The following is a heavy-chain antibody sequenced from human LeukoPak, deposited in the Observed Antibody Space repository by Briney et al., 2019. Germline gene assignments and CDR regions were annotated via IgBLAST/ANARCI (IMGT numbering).Heavy chain of an antibody. D-gene: IGHD3-22*01. V-gene: IGHV4-59*01. Sequence: SETLSLTCTVSGGSIRSYYWSWIRQPPGKGLEWIGYMFYSGSTNYNPSLQSRVTISVDTSKNQFSLKLTSVTAADMAVYYCAAYDSSGYAFHYWGQGTLVTVSS. J-gene: IGHJ4*02. CDR3: AAYDSSGYAFHY. CDR2: MFYSGST. CDR1: GGSIRSYY.